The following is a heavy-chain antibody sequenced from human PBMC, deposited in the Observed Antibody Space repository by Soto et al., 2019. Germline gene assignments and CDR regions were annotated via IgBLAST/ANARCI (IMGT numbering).Heavy chain of an antibody. CDR3: AKTTGATYILDGMDV. CDR1: GGSFNSNA. V-gene: IGHV1-69*13. D-gene: IGHD5-12*01. J-gene: IGHJ6*02. Sequence: SVKVSCKASGGSFNSNAFSWVRQAPGQGLEWLGGIIPIFTSANYAQKFQGRVTITADESSSTIYMELSRLTPEDTAVYYCAKTTGATYILDGMDVWGPGTTVTVSS. CDR2: IIPIFTSA.